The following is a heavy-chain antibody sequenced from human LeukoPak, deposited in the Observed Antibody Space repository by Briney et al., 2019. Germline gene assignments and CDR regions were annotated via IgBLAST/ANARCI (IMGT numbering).Heavy chain of an antibody. CDR1: GFTFSSYA. CDR2: ISGSGGST. CDR3: ARAAPAHRITGITSLGY. Sequence: GGSLRLSCAASGFTFSSYAMSWVRQAPGKGLEWVSAISGSGGSTYYADSVKGRFTISRDNSKNTLYLQMNSLRAEDTAVYYCARAAPAHRITGITSLGYWGQGTLVTVSS. J-gene: IGHJ4*02. D-gene: IGHD1-7*01. V-gene: IGHV3-23*01.